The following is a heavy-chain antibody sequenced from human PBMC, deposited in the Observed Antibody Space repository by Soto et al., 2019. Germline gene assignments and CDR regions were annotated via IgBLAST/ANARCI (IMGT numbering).Heavy chain of an antibody. CDR3: ATESSGSSPLHFDF. V-gene: IGHV4-30-4*01. CDR2: VYYTGST. J-gene: IGHJ4*02. CDR1: GGSVSSGVHY. D-gene: IGHD6-19*01. Sequence: QVQLQESGPGLVKPSQTLSLTCSVSGGSVSSGVHYWSWIRQPPGKGLEWIGYVYYTGSTYYNPSLGGRVTISLDTSKNQFSLKMKSVTASDAAVYYCATESSGSSPLHFDFWGQGALVTVSS.